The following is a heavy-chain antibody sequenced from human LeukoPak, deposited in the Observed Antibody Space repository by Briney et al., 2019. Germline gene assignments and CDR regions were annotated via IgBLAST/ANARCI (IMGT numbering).Heavy chain of an antibody. CDR2: TYYSGST. D-gene: IGHD6-6*01. CDR1: GGSISSGDYY. V-gene: IGHV4-30-4*01. Sequence: SETLSLTCTVSGGSISSGDYYWSWIRQPPGKGLEWIGYTYYSGSTYYNPSLKSRVTISVDTSKNQFSLKLSSVTAADTAVYYCARDHQTARYVSDSNAFDIWGQGTMVTVSS. J-gene: IGHJ3*02. CDR3: ARDHQTARYVSDSNAFDI.